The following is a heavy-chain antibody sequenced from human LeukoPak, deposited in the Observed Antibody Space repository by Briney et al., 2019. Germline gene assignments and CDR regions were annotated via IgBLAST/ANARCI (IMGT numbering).Heavy chain of an antibody. Sequence: KSGGSLRLSCAASGFTFSSYSMNWVRQAPGKGLEWVLSLSSSSSYIYYADSAKGRFTIYRDNAKNSLYPQMNSPRAEDTAVYYCARKTPMAGDAFDIWGQGTMVTVSS. CDR3: ARKTPMAGDAFDI. V-gene: IGHV3-21*01. J-gene: IGHJ3*02. CDR1: GFTFSSYS. D-gene: IGHD3-10*01. CDR2: LSSSSSYI.